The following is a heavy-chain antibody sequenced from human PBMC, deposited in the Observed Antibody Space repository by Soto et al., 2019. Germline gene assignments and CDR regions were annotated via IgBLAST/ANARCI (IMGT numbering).Heavy chain of an antibody. V-gene: IGHV3-23*01. D-gene: IGHD2-2*01. CDR1: GFTFSSYA. CDR3: ATLPDIVVVPAAIFWFDP. J-gene: IGHJ5*02. Sequence: GSLRLSCAASGFTFSSYAMSWVRQAPGKGLEWVSAISGSGGSTYYADSVKGRFTISRDNSKNTLYLQMNSLRAEDTAVYYCATLPDIVVVPAAIFWFDPWGQGTLVTVSS. CDR2: ISGSGGST.